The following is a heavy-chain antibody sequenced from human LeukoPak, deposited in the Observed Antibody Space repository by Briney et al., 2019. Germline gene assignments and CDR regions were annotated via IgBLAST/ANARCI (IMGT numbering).Heavy chain of an antibody. Sequence: PSETLSLTCTVSGGSISSYYWSWIRQPPGKGLEWIGYLYYSGSTNYNPSLKSRVTISADTSKNQFSLKLSSVTAADTAVYYCARRAITFGGVIVDNYFDYWGQGILVTVSS. CDR3: ARRAITFGGVIVDNYFDY. V-gene: IGHV4-59*08. J-gene: IGHJ4*02. D-gene: IGHD3-16*02. CDR2: LYYSGST. CDR1: GGSISSYY.